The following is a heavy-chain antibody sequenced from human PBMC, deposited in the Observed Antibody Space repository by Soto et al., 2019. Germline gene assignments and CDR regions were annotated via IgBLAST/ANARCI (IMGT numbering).Heavy chain of an antibody. CDR2: INTDGSVA. CDR1: GLTFRSYW. CDR3: ARASGPFDY. J-gene: IGHJ4*02. V-gene: IGHV3-74*03. Sequence: GGSLKLSCAASGLTFRSYWMHWVRQAPGKGLGWVSRINTDGSVAMYADSVKGRFTISRDNSKNTLYLQMKTLRAEDTAVYYCARASGPFDYWGQGTLVTVS. D-gene: IGHD2-8*02.